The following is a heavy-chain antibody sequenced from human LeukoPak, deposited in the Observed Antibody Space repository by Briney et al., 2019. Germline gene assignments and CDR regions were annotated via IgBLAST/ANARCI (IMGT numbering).Heavy chain of an antibody. Sequence: PGGSLRLSCAASGFTFSSYEMNWVRQAPGKGLEWVSYISSSGSTIYYADSVKGRFTISRDNAKNSLYLQMNSLRAEDTAVYYCARDRGELRYFDGLYSNYGMDVWGQGTTVTVSS. CDR2: ISSSGSTI. J-gene: IGHJ6*02. V-gene: IGHV3-48*03. D-gene: IGHD3-9*01. CDR3: ARDRGELRYFDGLYSNYGMDV. CDR1: GFTFSSYE.